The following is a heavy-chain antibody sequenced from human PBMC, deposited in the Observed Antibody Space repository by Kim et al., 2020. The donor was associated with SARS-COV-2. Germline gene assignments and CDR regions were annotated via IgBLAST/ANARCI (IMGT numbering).Heavy chain of an antibody. D-gene: IGHD2-21*02. V-gene: IGHV1-24*01. CDR3: ATDLAQATTASNRPVLY. Sequence: ASVKVSCKVSGYTLTELSMHWVRQAPGKGLEWMGGFDPEDGETIYAQKFQGRVTMTEDTSTDTAYMELSSLRSEDTAVYYCATDLAQATTASNRPVLYWGQGTLVTVSS. CDR1: GYTLTELS. CDR2: FDPEDGET. J-gene: IGHJ4*02.